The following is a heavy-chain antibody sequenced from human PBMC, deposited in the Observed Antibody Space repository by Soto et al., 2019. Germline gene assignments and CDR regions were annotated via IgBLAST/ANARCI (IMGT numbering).Heavy chain of an antibody. J-gene: IGHJ4*02. Sequence: PGGSLRLSCAASGFTFSDDYMSWIRQAPGKGLEWVSYISGSSTHTNYAHSVKGRFTISRDNAKNSLYLQMNSLRAEDTAVYYCARLKKTGGEIEYWGQGTLVTVSS. CDR1: GFTFSDDY. CDR2: ISGSSTHT. D-gene: IGHD3-16*01. CDR3: ARLKKTGGEIEY. V-gene: IGHV3-11*06.